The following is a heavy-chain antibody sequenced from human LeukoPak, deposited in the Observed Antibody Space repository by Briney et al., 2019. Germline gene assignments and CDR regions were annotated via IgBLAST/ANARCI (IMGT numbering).Heavy chain of an antibody. CDR3: ARGLSSGRLGGRLDY. Sequence: AASVKVSCKASGYSFPGYFLHWVRQAPGQGLEWMGWINPNSGGTDYAQKFQGRVTMTRDTSISTAYMELTSLGSDDTAVYFCARGLSSGRLGGRLDYWGQGTLVIVSS. CDR1: GYSFPGYF. V-gene: IGHV1-2*02. CDR2: INPNSGGT. D-gene: IGHD3-22*01. J-gene: IGHJ4*02.